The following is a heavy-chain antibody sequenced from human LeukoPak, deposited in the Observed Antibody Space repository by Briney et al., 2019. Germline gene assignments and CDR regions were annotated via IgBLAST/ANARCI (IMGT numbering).Heavy chain of an antibody. CDR3: AKDRGPDMAVVDFIDH. J-gene: IGHJ4*02. V-gene: IGHV3-33*06. D-gene: IGHD2-2*01. Sequence: GGSLRLSCVASGFTFNNYAMHWVRQAPGKGLEWLAIIWQDGDKKDYGDSVRGRFTVSRDNSKNTLYLQMNSLRAEDTAFYYCAKDRGPDMAVVDFIDHWGQGTLVAVSS. CDR1: GFTFNNYA. CDR2: IWQDGDKK.